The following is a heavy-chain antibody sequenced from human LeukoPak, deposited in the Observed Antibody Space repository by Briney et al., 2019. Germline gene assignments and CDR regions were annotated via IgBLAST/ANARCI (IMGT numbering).Heavy chain of an antibody. D-gene: IGHD2-8*01. V-gene: IGHV1-18*01. CDR1: GYTFTSYG. Sequence: GASVKVSCKASGYTFTSYGISWVRQAPGQGLEWMGWISAYNGNTNYAQKLQGRVTMTTDTSTSTAYMELRSLRSDDTAVYYCARSCTNGVCYTEYDWYFDLWGRGTLVTVSS. CDR3: ARSCTNGVCYTEYDWYFDL. J-gene: IGHJ2*01. CDR2: ISAYNGNT.